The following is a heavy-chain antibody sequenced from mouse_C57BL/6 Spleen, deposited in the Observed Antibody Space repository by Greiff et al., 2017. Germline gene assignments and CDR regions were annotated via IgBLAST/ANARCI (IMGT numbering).Heavy chain of an antibody. J-gene: IGHJ4*01. CDR1: GFTFSSYA. CDR3: ADGSFYAMDY. CDR2: ISDGGSYT. D-gene: IGHD1-1*01. V-gene: IGHV5-4*03. Sequence: EVKLVESGGGLVKPGGSLKLSCAASGFTFSSYAMSWVRQTPEKRLEWVATISDGGSYTYYPDNVKGRFTISRDNAKNNLYLQMSHLKSEDTAMYYCADGSFYAMDYWGQGTSVTVSS.